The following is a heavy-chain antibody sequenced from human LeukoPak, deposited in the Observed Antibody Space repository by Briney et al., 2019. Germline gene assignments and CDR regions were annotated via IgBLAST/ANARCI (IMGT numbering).Heavy chain of an antibody. D-gene: IGHD2-8*01. V-gene: IGHV3-48*03. CDR2: ISGSGIK. Sequence: RGSLRLSCAASRFTFSSYEMNWVRQAPGQGLEWVSYISGSGIKHYADSVKGRFTISRDNAKNSLYLQMNSLRVEDTAVYYCAREDTGVAFDIWGQGTTVTV. CDR3: AREDTGVAFDI. CDR1: RFTFSSYE. J-gene: IGHJ3*02.